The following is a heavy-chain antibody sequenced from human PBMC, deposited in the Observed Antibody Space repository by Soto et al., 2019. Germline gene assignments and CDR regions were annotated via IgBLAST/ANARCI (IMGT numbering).Heavy chain of an antibody. CDR3: ARPRTGSGSYWVLDY. J-gene: IGHJ4*02. D-gene: IGHD3-10*01. CDR2: INAGNGNT. CDR1: GYTFTSYA. Sequence: QVQLVQSGAEVKKPGASVKVSCKASGYTFTSYAMHWVRQAPGQRLEWMGWINAGNGNTKYSQKFQGRVTMTRDTSASTAYMELSSLRSEDTAVYYCARPRTGSGSYWVLDYWGQGTLVTVSS. V-gene: IGHV1-3*01.